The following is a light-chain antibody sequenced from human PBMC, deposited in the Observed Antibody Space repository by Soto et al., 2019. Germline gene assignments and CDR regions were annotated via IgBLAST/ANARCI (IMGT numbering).Light chain of an antibody. CDR3: QQSYSTPRT. V-gene: IGKV1-8*01. Sequence: AIRMTQSPSSFSASTGDRVAITCRATQDIGTYLAWYQQIPGKAPKLLIYDASSLQSGVPSRFSGSGSGTDFTLTISSLQPEDFATYYCQQSYSTPRTFGQGTKVDI. CDR1: QDIGTY. J-gene: IGKJ1*01. CDR2: DAS.